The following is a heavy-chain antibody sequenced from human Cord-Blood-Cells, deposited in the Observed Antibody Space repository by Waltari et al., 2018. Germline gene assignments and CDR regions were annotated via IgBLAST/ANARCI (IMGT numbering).Heavy chain of an antibody. V-gene: IGHV4-34*01. Sequence: QVQLQQWGAGLLKLSVTLSPTCAVYGGSFSGYYWSWIRQPPGKGLEWIGEINHSGSTNYNPSLKSRVTISVDTSKNQFSLKLSSVTAADTAVYYCARGHPQWELYYFDYWGQGTLVTVSS. CDR2: INHSGST. CDR1: GGSFSGYY. J-gene: IGHJ4*02. CDR3: ARGHPQWELYYFDY. D-gene: IGHD1-26*01.